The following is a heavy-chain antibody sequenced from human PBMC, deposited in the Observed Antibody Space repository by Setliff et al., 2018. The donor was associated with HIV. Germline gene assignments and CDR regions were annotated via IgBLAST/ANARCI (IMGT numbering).Heavy chain of an antibody. CDR2: INTNTGNP. Sequence: ASVKVSCKASGNTFTNYAMNWVRQAPGQGLEWMGWINTNTGNPMYAQGFTGRFVFSLDTSASTACLQISSLKAEDTAVYYCARERGGVTMIVVVNDAFDIWGQGTMVTVSS. J-gene: IGHJ3*02. V-gene: IGHV7-4-1*02. D-gene: IGHD3-22*01. CDR1: GNTFTNYA. CDR3: ARERGGVTMIVVVNDAFDI.